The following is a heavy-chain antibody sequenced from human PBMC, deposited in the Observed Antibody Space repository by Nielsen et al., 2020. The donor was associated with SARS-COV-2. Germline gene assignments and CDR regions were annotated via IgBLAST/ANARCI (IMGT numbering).Heavy chain of an antibody. V-gene: IGHV3-23*01. CDR2: ISGNGDGT. D-gene: IGHD1-20*01. CDR1: GFPFSSYE. Sequence: GESLKISCAASGFPFSSYEMNWVRQAPGKGLEWVSAISGNGDGTYYADSVKGRFTISRDNSKNTLYLHMSCLRVEDTAVYYCAINWNLDYWGQGTLVTVSS. J-gene: IGHJ4*02. CDR3: AINWNLDY.